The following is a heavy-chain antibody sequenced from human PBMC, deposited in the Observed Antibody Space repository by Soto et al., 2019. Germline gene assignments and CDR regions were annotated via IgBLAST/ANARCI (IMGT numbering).Heavy chain of an antibody. CDR3: AKSPQPSITTRNYYYYYYMDV. V-gene: IGHV3-23*01. J-gene: IGHJ6*03. CDR2: ISGSGGST. D-gene: IGHD3-22*01. CDR1: GFTFSSYA. Sequence: PGGSLRLSCAASGFTFSSYAMSWVRQAPGKGLEWVSAISGSGGSTYYADSVKGRFTIFRDNSKNTLYLQMNSLRAEDTAVYYCAKSPQPSITTRNYYYYYYMDVWGKGTTVTVSS.